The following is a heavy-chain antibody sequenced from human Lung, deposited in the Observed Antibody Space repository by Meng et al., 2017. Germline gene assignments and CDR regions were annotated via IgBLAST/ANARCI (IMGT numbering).Heavy chain of an antibody. CDR2: INSDGSST. V-gene: IGHV3-74*01. CDR1: GFTFSSYW. J-gene: IGHJ4*02. D-gene: IGHD1-26*01. CDR3: ARDSGSYFDY. Sequence: EVQLVESGGGLVPPGGYLRLSCAASGFTFSSYWMHWVRQAPGTGLVWVSRINSDGSSTSYADSVKGRFTISRDNAKNTLYLQMNSLRAEDTAVYYCARDSGSYFDYWGQGILVTVSS.